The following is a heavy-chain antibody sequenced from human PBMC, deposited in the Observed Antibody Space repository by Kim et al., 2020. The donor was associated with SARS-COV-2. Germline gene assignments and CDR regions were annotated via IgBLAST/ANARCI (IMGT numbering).Heavy chain of an antibody. D-gene: IGHD5-18*01. CDR1: GGSFSGYY. V-gene: IGHV4-34*01. CDR2: INHSGST. J-gene: IGHJ5*02. CDR3: ARAGRIQLWFFDP. Sequence: SETLSLTCAVYGGSFSGYYWSWIRQPPGKGLEWIGEINHSGSTNYNPSLKSRVTISVDTSKNQFSLKLSSVTAADTAVYYCARAGRIQLWFFDPWGQGTLVTVSS.